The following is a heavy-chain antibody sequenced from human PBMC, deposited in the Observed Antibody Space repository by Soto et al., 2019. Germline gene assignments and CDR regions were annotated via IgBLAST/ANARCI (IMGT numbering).Heavy chain of an antibody. D-gene: IGHD3-9*01. CDR1: GFTLTAFA. J-gene: IGHJ4*02. Sequence: QPGGSLRLSCAASGFTLTAFAMHWVRQAPGKGLEWVAVISYDGRKTHYADSVKGRLTISRDNSKNTVFLQMNSLTTEDTAVYYCAKDRYFDSYSFDYWGQGA. V-gene: IGHV3-30*04. CDR2: ISYDGRKT. CDR3: AKDRYFDSYSFDY.